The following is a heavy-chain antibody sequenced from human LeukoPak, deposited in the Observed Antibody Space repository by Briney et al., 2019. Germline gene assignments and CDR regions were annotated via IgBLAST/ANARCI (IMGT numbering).Heavy chain of an antibody. CDR2: IKQDGNEK. D-gene: IGHD5-24*01. V-gene: IGHV3-7*01. Sequence: PGGSLRLSCAASGFRFNTYWMSWVRQAPGKGLEWVANIKQDGNEKYYADSVKGRFTISRDNSKNTLYLQMNSLRAEDTAVYYCARVDRNREMATILYYYYYMDVWGKGTTVTVSS. CDR1: GFRFNTYW. J-gene: IGHJ6*03. CDR3: ARVDRNREMATILYYYYYMDV.